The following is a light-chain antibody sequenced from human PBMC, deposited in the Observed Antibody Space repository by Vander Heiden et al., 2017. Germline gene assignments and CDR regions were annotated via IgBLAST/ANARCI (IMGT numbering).Light chain of an antibody. CDR2: KAF. Sequence: ESDMTGSPSTLSASVGDRVTITCRDSQSISSWLAWYQQKPGKAPKLLIYKAFSLESGVTQRVRGSGSGTEFTLTIISLTADDSANGDGQPYNRSFGQGTKLEIK. CDR3: QPYNRS. J-gene: IGKJ1*01. V-gene: IGKV1-5*03. CDR1: QSISSW.